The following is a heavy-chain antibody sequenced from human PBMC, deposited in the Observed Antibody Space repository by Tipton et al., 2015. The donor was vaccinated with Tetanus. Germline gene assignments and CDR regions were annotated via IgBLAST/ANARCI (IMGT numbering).Heavy chain of an antibody. CDR3: ARSDDGAQRAYFDY. J-gene: IGHJ4*02. CDR2: IYYSGST. D-gene: IGHD4-17*01. V-gene: IGHV4-59*01. Sequence: TLSLTCTVSGGSISSYYWSWIRQPPGKGLEWIGYIYYSGSTNYNPSLKSRVTISVDTSKKQFSLKVSSVTAADTAVYYCARSDDGAQRAYFDYWGQGTLVTVSS. CDR1: GGSISSYY.